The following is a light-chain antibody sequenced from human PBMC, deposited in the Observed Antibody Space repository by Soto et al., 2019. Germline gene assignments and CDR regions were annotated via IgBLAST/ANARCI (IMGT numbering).Light chain of an antibody. J-gene: IGKJ4*01. CDR3: QQYNGGPPLT. CDR1: QSVSSN. CDR2: GVS. V-gene: IGKV3-15*01. Sequence: EIVMTQSPATLSVSPGERATLSCRASQSVSSNLAWYQQKPGQAPRLLMYGVSTRATGIPARFSGSGSGTEFTLTISSLQSEDFALSYCQQYNGGPPLTFGGGTKVEIK.